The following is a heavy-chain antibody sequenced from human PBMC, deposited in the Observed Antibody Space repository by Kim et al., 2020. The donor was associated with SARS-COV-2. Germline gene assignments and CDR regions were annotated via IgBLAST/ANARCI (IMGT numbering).Heavy chain of an antibody. CDR2: IYYSGST. CDR1: GGSSSGSYY. V-gene: IGHV4-61*01. Sequence: SETLSLTCTVSGGSSSGSYYWSWIRQPPGKGLEWIGYIYYSGSTNYNPSLKSRVTISVDTSKNQFSLKLSSVTAADTAVYYCVGEVATYGMDVWGQGTTVTVSS. D-gene: IGHD1-1*01. CDR3: VGEVATYGMDV. J-gene: IGHJ6*02.